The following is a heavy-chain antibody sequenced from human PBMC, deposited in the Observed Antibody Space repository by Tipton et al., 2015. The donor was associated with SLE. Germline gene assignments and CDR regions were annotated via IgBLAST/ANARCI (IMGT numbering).Heavy chain of an antibody. CDR1: GFTFSNYY. J-gene: IGHJ3*02. D-gene: IGHD2-2*01. CDR2: SNPRDSST. CDR3: AREGLAVVRAAPMKAFDM. V-gene: IGHV1-46*01. Sequence: QSGAEVKKPGASVKLSCETSGFTFSNYYLHWVRQAPGQGLEWMGLSNPRDSSTAYAQKFLGRVTMTRDTSTSTFFMELTSLRSEDTALYYCAREGLAVVRAAPMKAFDMWGQGTMVTVSS.